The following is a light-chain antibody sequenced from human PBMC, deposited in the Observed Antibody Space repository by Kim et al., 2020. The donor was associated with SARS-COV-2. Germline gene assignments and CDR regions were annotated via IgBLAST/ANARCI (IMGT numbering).Light chain of an antibody. Sequence: EIQMTQSPYSLSAYVGDRVTITCRASESISNWLAWYQRKPGEAPKLLIYDASTLQSGVPSRFSGTGSGTDFTLTISSLQPEDFATYYCQQYSAYSLTFGGGTKVEVK. J-gene: IGKJ4*01. CDR1: ESISNW. CDR3: QQYSAYSLT. CDR2: DAS. V-gene: IGKV1-5*01.